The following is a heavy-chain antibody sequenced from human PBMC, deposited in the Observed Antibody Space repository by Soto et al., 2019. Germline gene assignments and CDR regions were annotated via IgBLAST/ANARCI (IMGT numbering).Heavy chain of an antibody. CDR2: IYYSGST. CDR1: GGSISSYY. D-gene: IGHD6-19*01. V-gene: IGHV4-59*01. CDR3: ARAVAVPADLDY. Sequence: SETLSLTCTVSGGSISSYYWSWTRQPPGKGLEWIGYIYYSGSTNYNPSLKSRVTISVDTSKNQFSLKLSSVTAADTAVYYCARAVAVPADLDYWGQGTLVTVSS. J-gene: IGHJ4*02.